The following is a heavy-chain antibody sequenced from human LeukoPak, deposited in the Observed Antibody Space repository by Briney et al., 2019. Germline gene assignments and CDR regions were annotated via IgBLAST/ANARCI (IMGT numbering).Heavy chain of an antibody. J-gene: IGHJ4*02. CDR2: ISAYNGNT. CDR3: ARDPHIRSNSSPPADY. CDR1: GYTFTSYG. V-gene: IGHV1-18*04. D-gene: IGHD6-13*01. Sequence: ASVKVSFKASGYTFTSYGISWVRQAPGQGLEWMGWISAYNGNTNYAQKLQGRVTMTTDTSTSTAYMELRSLRSDDTAVYYCARDPHIRSNSSPPADYWGQGTLVTVSS.